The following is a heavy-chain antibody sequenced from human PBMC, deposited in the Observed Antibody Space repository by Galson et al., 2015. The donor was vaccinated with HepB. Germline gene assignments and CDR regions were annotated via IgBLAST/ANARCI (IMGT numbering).Heavy chain of an antibody. J-gene: IGHJ4*02. V-gene: IGHV2-5*01. CDR1: GFSLSTSTVG. Sequence: PALVKPTQTLTLTCTFSGFSLSTSTVGVGWIRQPPGKALEWLALINGNDDERYSPSLKRRLTINKDTSKSQVVLTMTNMDPVDTAPYYCAHRRQVITKEFDSWGQGTLVTVSS. CDR3: AHRRQVITKEFDS. CDR2: INGNDDE. D-gene: IGHD1-20*01.